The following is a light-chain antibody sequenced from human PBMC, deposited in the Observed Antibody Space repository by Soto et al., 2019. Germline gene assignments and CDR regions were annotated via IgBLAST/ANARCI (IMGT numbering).Light chain of an antibody. J-gene: IGLJ1*01. Sequence: QSVLTQPASVSGSPGQSITISCTGTSSDVGAYNYVSWYQQHPGEAPKLIIYGVTNRPSGVSYRFSGSKSDYTASLTISGLQAEDEADYYCSSYSTSFVYVFGTGTKLTVL. CDR2: GVT. CDR1: SSDVGAYNY. CDR3: SSYSTSFVYV. V-gene: IGLV2-14*01.